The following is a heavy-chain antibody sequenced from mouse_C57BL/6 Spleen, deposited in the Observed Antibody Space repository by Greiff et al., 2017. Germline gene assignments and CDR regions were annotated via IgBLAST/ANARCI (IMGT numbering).Heavy chain of an antibody. CDR2: IDPNSGGT. V-gene: IGHV1-72*01. CDR1: GYTFTSYW. J-gene: IGHJ1*03. CDR3: AYYGSSQYWYFDV. D-gene: IGHD1-1*01. Sequence: QVQLQQPGAELVKPGASVTLSCKASGYTFTSYWMHWVKQRPGRGLEWIGRIDPNSGGTKYNEKFKSKATLTVDKPSSTAYMQLSSLTSEDSAVYYCAYYGSSQYWYFDVWGTGTTVTVSS.